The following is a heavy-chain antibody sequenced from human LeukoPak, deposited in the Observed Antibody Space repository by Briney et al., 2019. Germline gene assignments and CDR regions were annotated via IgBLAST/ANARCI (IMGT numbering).Heavy chain of an antibody. D-gene: IGHD4-17*01. J-gene: IGHJ6*03. CDR3: AKVADYGDYEGYYYYRDV. CDR1: GFTVSAYS. CDR2: IYSGDRT. Sequence: GGSLRLSCAASGFTVSAYSMGWVRQAPGKGLEWLSLIYSGDRTYHADSVKGRFTISRDNSKNTLYLQMNSLRAEDTAVYYCAKVADYGDYEGYYYYRDVWGKGTAVTISS. V-gene: IGHV3-53*05.